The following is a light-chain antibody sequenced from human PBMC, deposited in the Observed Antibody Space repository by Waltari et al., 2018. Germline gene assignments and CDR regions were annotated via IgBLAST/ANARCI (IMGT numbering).Light chain of an antibody. CDR1: QSVSSY. Sequence: EIVLTQSPATLSLSPWERATLSCRASQSVSSYLAWYQQKPGQPPRLLIYDASNRATGIPARFSGSGSGTDFTLTISSLEPEDFAVYYCQQRSKWPLTFGGGTKVEIK. J-gene: IGKJ4*01. CDR3: QQRSKWPLT. V-gene: IGKV3-11*01. CDR2: DAS.